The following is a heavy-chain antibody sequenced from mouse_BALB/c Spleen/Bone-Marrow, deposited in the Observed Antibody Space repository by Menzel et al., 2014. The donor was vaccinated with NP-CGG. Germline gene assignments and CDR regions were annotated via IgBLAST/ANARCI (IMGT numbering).Heavy chain of an antibody. D-gene: IGHD2-1*01. Sequence: QVQLQQSGPQLVRPGASVKISCKASGYSFTSYWMHWVKRRPGQGLEWIGMIDHSDSETRLNQKFKDKATLTVDKSSSTAYMQLSSPTSEDSAVYYCASPSDGNPFAYWGQGTLVTVSA. CDR1: GYSFTSYW. CDR2: IDHSDSET. CDR3: ASPSDGNPFAY. V-gene: IGHV1S126*01. J-gene: IGHJ3*01.